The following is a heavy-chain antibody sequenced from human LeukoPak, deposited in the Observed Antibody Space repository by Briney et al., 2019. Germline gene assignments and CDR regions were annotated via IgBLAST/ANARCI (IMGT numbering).Heavy chain of an antibody. V-gene: IGHV5-51*01. CDR2: TYPGHSDT. Sequence: GESLKISCKGSGYSFTNYWIGWVRQMPGKGLEWMGITYPGHSDTRYSPSFQGQVTISADESITTAYLQWSSLKASDTAMYYCARGPRYCTNGVCYTPLTDDAFDIWGQGTMVTVSS. CDR1: GYSFTNYW. D-gene: IGHD2-8*01. J-gene: IGHJ3*02. CDR3: ARGPRYCTNGVCYTPLTDDAFDI.